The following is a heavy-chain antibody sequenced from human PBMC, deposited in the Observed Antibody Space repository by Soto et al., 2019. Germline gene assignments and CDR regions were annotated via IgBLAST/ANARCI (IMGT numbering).Heavy chain of an antibody. CDR1: GLTFSNDW. CDR2: INQDGSER. CDR3: AVYGYGVSAAAY. V-gene: IGHV3-7*03. Sequence: GGSLRIACSVSGLTFSNDWLSWVRQAPGKGLEWVANINQDGSERYYVDSVRGRFTISRDNVENSLYLQLNSLRPEDTAVYYCAVYGYGVSAAAYWGQGTLVTVSS. D-gene: IGHD4-17*01. J-gene: IGHJ4*02.